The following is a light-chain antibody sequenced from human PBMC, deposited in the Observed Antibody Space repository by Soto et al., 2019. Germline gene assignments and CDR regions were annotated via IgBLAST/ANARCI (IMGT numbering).Light chain of an antibody. Sequence: EIVMTQSPATLSVSPGDRATLSCRASQSFSSNLAWYQQKPGQAPRLLIYAASTRATGIPARFSGSGSGTDFTLTISSLQSADFAVCYCKQYTIRPLTFGGEIKVEI. J-gene: IGKJ4*01. CDR3: KQYTIRPLT. V-gene: IGKV3-15*01. CDR1: QSFSSN. CDR2: AAS.